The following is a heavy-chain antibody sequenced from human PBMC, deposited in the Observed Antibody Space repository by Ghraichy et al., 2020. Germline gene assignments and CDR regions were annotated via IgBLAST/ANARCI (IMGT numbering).Heavy chain of an antibody. V-gene: IGHV3-15*01. CDR3: TTDLLLSPFFDY. J-gene: IGHJ4*02. D-gene: IGHD1-26*01. CDR1: GFTFSNAW. Sequence: GGSLRLSCAASGFTFSNAWMSWVRQAPGKGLEWVGRIKSKTDGGTTDYAAPVKGRFTISRDDSKNTLYLQMNSLKTEDTAVYYCTTDLLLSPFFDYWGQGTLVTVSS. CDR2: IKSKTDGGTT.